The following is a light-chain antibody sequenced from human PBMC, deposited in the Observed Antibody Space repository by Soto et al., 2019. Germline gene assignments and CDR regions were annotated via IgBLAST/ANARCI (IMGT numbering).Light chain of an antibody. CDR1: NIGSQN. J-gene: IGLJ2*01. CDR3: QVWDSNTVV. Sequence: SYELTQPLSVSVALGQTARITCGGNNIGSQNVHWCQQRPGQAPVLVIYTDTNRPSEIPERFSGSNSGNTATLTISRAQAGDEADYYGQVWDSNTVVFGGGTKVTVL. CDR2: TDT. V-gene: IGLV3-9*01.